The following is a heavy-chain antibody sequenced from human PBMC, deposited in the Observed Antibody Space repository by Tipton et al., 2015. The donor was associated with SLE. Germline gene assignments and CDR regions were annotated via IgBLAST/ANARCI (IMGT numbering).Heavy chain of an antibody. CDR2: MYTSGST. D-gene: IGHD3-10*01. V-gene: IGHV4-34*09. CDR1: GGSFSGYY. J-gene: IGHJ5*02. Sequence: TLSLTCAVYGGSFSGYYWNWIRQPPGKGLEWIGYMYTSGSTYYNPSLKSRITMSVGPSRNQFSLKLTSVTAADTAVYYCARVDTMVRGVLMGFAPWGQGTLFTVSS. CDR3: ARVDTMVRGVLMGFAP.